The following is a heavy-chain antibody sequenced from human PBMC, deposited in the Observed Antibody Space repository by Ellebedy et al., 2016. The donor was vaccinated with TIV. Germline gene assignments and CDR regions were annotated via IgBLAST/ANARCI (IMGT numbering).Heavy chain of an antibody. J-gene: IGHJ4*02. CDR2: IYYSGST. V-gene: IGHV4-39*01. CDR1: GGSVSSSSYF. D-gene: IGHD4-17*01. Sequence: SETLSLXCTVSGGSVSSSSYFWGWIRQPPGKGLEWIGIIYYSGSTYYYPSLNSRATISLDTSKNQFSLTLSSVTAADAAVYYCARPLRSTVTTSIYFDSWGQGALVTVSS. CDR3: ARPLRSTVTTSIYFDS.